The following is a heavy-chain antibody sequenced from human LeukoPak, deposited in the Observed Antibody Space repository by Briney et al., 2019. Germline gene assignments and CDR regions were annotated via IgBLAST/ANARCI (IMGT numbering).Heavy chain of an antibody. CDR1: GGSISSYY. CDR3: ARKKRTTIFGVAHPYSFDY. J-gene: IGHJ4*02. D-gene: IGHD3-3*01. CDR2: IYTSGST. V-gene: IGHV4-4*07. Sequence: SETLSLTCTVSGGSISSYYWSWIRQPAGKGLEWIGRIYTSGSTNYNPSLKSRVTISVDTSKNQFSLKLSSVTAADTAVYYCARKKRTTIFGVAHPYSFDYLGEGTLVSDSS.